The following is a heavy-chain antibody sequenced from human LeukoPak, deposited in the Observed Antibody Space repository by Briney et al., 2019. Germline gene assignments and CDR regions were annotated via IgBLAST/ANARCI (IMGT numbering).Heavy chain of an antibody. CDR1: DFVFSDYY. V-gene: IGHV3-11*01. CDR2: ISSSGNSI. CDR3: AREMGGDYGSGTFFDL. J-gene: IGHJ4*02. Sequence: GGSLRLSCAASDFVFSDYYMSWVRQAPGKGLEWVSYISSSGNSIYYADSVKGRFTISRDNAKNSLYLQMNSLRAEDTAVYYCAREMGGDYGSGTFFDLWGQGNMVTASS. D-gene: IGHD3-10*01.